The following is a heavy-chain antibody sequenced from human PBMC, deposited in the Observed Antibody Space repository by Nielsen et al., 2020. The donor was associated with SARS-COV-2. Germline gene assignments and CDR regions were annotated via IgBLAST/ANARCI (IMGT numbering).Heavy chain of an antibody. D-gene: IGHD2/OR15-2a*01. V-gene: IGHV3-15*01. J-gene: IGHJ6*02. CDR3: TTVIGSPDYGMDV. CDR2: IKSKTDGGTT. CDR1: GFTFSNAW. Sequence: GESLKISCAASGFTFSNAWMSWVRQAQGKGLEWVGRIKSKTDGGTTDYAAPVKGRFTISRDDSKNTLYLQMNSLKTEDTAVYYCTTVIGSPDYGMDVWGQGTTVTVSS.